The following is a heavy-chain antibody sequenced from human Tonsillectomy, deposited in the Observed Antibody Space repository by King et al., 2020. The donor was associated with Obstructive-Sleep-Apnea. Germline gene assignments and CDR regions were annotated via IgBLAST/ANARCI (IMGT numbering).Heavy chain of an antibody. CDR2: IWFEGSNK. CDR1: GFTFSSYG. J-gene: IGHJ4*02. Sequence: VQLVESGGGVVQPGGSLRLSCAASGFTFSSYGMHWVRQAPGKGLDWVAVIWFEGSNKFYADAVKGRFTISRDNSKNLLYLQMNSLRAEDTAIYYCARXAXPXXSSXSXGXLXXXXXGTLVTVSS. CDR3: ARXAXPXXSSXSXGXLXX. D-gene: IGHD6-13*01. V-gene: IGHV3-33*01.